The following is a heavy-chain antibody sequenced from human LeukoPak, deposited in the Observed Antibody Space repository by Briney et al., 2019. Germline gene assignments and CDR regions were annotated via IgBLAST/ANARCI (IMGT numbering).Heavy chain of an antibody. CDR1: GFTFSSYA. J-gene: IGHJ4*02. Sequence: GASLRLSCAASGFTFSSYAMSWVRQAPGKGLEWVSAIRGSGGSTYYADSMKGRFTISRDNSKNTLYLQMNSLRAEDTAVYYCAKERENYDILTGYLDWGQGTLVTVSS. CDR2: IRGSGGST. V-gene: IGHV3-23*01. D-gene: IGHD3-9*01. CDR3: AKERENYDILTGYLD.